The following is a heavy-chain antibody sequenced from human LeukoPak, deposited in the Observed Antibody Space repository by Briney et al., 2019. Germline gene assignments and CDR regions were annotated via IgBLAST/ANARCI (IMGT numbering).Heavy chain of an antibody. V-gene: IGHV3-23*01. D-gene: IGHD5-12*01. CDR3: AKDKGAGSGYDSAFDY. Sequence: GSLRLSCAASGFTFSSYAMSWVRQAPGKGLEWVSAISGSGGSTYYADSVKGRFTISRDNSKNTLYLQMNSLRAEDTAVYYCAKDKGAGSGYDSAFDYWGQGTLVTVSS. CDR1: GFTFSSYA. J-gene: IGHJ4*02. CDR2: ISGSGGST.